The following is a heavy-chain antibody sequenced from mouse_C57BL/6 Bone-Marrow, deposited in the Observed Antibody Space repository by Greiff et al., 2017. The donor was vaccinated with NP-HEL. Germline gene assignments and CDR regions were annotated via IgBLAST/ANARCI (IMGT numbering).Heavy chain of an antibody. Sequence: EVKVVESGGGLVQPGGSLKLSCAASGFTFSDYYMYWVRQTPEKRLEWVAYISNGGGSTYYPDNVKGRFPISRDNAKNTLYLQMSRLKSEDTAMYYCARHRDYYDYDEGYFDVWGTGTTVTVSS. CDR1: GFTFSDYY. CDR2: ISNGGGST. D-gene: IGHD2-4*01. V-gene: IGHV5-12*01. J-gene: IGHJ1*03. CDR3: ARHRDYYDYDEGYFDV.